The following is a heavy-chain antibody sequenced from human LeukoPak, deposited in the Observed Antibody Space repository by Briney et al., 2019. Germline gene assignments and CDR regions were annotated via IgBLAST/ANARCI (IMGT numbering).Heavy chain of an antibody. Sequence: SETLSLTCAVYGGSFSGYYWSWIRQPPGKGLEWIGEISHSGSTNYNPSLKSRVTISVDTSKNQFSLKLSSVTAADTAVYYCAREGGSTESNWFDPWGQGTLVTVSS. V-gene: IGHV4-34*01. CDR1: GGSFSGYY. D-gene: IGHD2-2*01. CDR3: AREGGSTESNWFDP. CDR2: ISHSGST. J-gene: IGHJ5*02.